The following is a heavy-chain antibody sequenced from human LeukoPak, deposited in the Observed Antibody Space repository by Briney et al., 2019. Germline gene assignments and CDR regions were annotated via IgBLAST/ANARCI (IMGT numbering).Heavy chain of an antibody. Sequence: HPGGSLRLSCAASGFSLSGYWMTWVRQAPGKGLEWVARLHADGVEQNYVDSVTGRFTMSRDNAKNSLDLQMNSLRVEDTAVYYCARGGYSFDYLGQGALVTDSS. V-gene: IGHV3-7*01. D-gene: IGHD5-18*01. J-gene: IGHJ4*02. CDR2: LHADGVEQ. CDR1: GFSLSGYW. CDR3: ARGGYSFDY.